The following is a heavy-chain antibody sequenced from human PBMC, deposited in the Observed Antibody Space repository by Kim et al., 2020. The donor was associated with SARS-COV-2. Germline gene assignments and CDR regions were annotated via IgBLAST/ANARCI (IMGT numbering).Heavy chain of an antibody. D-gene: IGHD6-13*01. V-gene: IGHV3-48*04. CDR3: ARDRLVAAAAPLYGMDV. CDR1: GFTFSSYS. Sequence: GGSLRLSCAASGFTFSSYSMNWVRQAPGKGLEWVSYISSSSSTIYYADSVKGRFTISRDNAKNSLYLQMNSLRAEDTAVYYCARDRLVAAAAPLYGMDVWGQGTTVTVSS. J-gene: IGHJ6*02. CDR2: ISSSSSTI.